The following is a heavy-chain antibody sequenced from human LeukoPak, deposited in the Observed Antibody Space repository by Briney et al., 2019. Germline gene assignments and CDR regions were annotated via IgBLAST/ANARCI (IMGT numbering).Heavy chain of an antibody. Sequence: PSETLSLTCAVSGYSISSGYYWSWIRQPAGKGLEWIGRIYTSGSTNYNPSLKSRVTMSVDTSKNQFSLKLSSVTAADTAVYYCARYGGGWYGNNWFDPWGQGTLVTVSS. CDR1: GYSISSGYY. CDR3: ARYGGGWYGNNWFDP. V-gene: IGHV4-59*10. J-gene: IGHJ5*02. CDR2: IYTSGST. D-gene: IGHD6-19*01.